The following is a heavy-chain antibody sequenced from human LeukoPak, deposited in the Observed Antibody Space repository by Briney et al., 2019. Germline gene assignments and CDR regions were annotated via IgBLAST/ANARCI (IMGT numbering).Heavy chain of an antibody. CDR1: GFTFSSYG. Sequence: PGGSLRLSCAASGFTFSSYGMHWVRQAPGKGLEWVAVISYDGSNKYYADSVKGRFTISRDNSKNTLYLQMNSLRAEDTALYYCAKSSWIGDHYMDVWGKGTTVTVSS. CDR3: AKSSWIGDHYMDV. V-gene: IGHV3-30*18. D-gene: IGHD3-10*01. CDR2: ISYDGSNK. J-gene: IGHJ6*03.